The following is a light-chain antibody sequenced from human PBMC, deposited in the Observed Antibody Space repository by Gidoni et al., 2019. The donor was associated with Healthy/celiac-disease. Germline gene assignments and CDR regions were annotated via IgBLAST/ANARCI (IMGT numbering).Light chain of an antibody. CDR1: QDISNY. V-gene: IGKV1-33*01. CDR3: QQYDNLPIT. Sequence: DIQMTQSPSSLSASVGERVTITCQASQDISNYLNLYQQKPGKAPKLLIYDASNLETRVPSRFSGSGSGTDFTFTISSLQPEDIATYYCQQYDNLPITFGQGTRLEIK. CDR2: DAS. J-gene: IGKJ5*01.